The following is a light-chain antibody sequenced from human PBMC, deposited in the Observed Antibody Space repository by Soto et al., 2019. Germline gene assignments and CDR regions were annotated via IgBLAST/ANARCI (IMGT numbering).Light chain of an antibody. J-gene: IGKJ2*01. CDR3: QQYTNWPFT. Sequence: EIVMTQSPATLSVSPGERATLSCRASQSVSSNLAWYQQKFGQAPRLLIYDASSRATGIPARFSGSGSGTEFTLTISSLQSEDFAVYYCQQYTNWPFTFGQGTKLEIK. CDR2: DAS. V-gene: IGKV3-15*01. CDR1: QSVSSN.